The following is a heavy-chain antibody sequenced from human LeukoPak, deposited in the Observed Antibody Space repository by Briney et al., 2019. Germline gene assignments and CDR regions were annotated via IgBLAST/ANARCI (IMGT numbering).Heavy chain of an antibody. D-gene: IGHD3-22*01. CDR3: ARDPSYYYDSSGYYPLVY. V-gene: IGHV3-7*01. Sequence: PGGSLRLSCAASGFTFSSYWMSWVRQAPGKGREWVANIKQDGSEKYYVDSVKGRFTISRDNAKNSLYLQMNSLRAEDTAVYYCARDPSYYYDSSGYYPLVYWGQGTLVTVSS. CDR2: IKQDGSEK. CDR1: GFTFSSYW. J-gene: IGHJ4*02.